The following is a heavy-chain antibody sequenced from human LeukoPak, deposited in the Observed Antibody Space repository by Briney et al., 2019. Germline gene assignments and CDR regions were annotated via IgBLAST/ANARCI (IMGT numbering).Heavy chain of an antibody. CDR1: EFTFSSNG. CDR2: ISSSSTYI. V-gene: IGHV3-21*01. D-gene: IGHD5-18*01. CDR3: AREDSYGFGIDY. J-gene: IGHJ4*02. Sequence: PGRSLRLSCAASEFTFSSNGMYWVRQAPGKGLEWVSSISSSSTYIYYADSVKGRFTISRDNAKNSLYLQMNSLRAEDTAVYYCAREDSYGFGIDYWGQGTLVTVSS.